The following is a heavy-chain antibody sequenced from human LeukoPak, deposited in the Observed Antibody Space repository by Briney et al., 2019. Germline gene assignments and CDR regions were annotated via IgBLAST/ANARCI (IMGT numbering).Heavy chain of an antibody. CDR1: GFTFSSYA. V-gene: IGHV3-23*01. J-gene: IGHJ5*02. CDR3: AKVGGSYSGWFDP. Sequence: GGSLRLSCAASGFTFSSYAMTWVRQAPGKGLEWVSGISSSGGTTYHADSVKGRFTISRDNSENTLYLQMNSLRAEDTAVYYCAKVGGSYSGWFDPWGQGTLVTVSS. CDR2: ISSSGGTT. D-gene: IGHD1-26*01.